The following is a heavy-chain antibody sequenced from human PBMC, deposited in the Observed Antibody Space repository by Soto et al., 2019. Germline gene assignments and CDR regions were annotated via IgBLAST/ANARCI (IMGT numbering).Heavy chain of an antibody. J-gene: IGHJ6*02. D-gene: IGHD3-22*01. Sequence: SVKVSCKASGGTFSSYAISWVRQAPGQGLEWMGGIIPIFDTADYAQKFQGRVTITADESTNTAYMELSSLRSEDTAVYYCAGHSSGVPGYYYGMDVWGQGTTVTVS. CDR3: AGHSSGVPGYYYGMDV. V-gene: IGHV1-69*13. CDR2: IIPIFDTA. CDR1: GGTFSSYA.